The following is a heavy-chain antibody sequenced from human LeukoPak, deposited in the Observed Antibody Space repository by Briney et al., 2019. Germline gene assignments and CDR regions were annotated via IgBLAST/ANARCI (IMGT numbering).Heavy chain of an antibody. J-gene: IGHJ4*02. CDR2: ISAISSSST. D-gene: IGHD3-10*01. CDR3: AKEFLDYYGSGSPLDY. V-gene: IGHV3-48*04. Sequence: GGSLRLSCAASGFTFSSYSMNWVRQAPGKGLEWISYISAISSSSTYYADSVKGRFTISRDNAKNSLYLQMNSLRAEDTAVYYCAKEFLDYYGSGSPLDYWGQGTLVTVSS. CDR1: GFTFSSYS.